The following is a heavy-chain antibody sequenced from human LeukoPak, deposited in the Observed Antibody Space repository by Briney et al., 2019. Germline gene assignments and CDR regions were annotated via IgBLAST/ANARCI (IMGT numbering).Heavy chain of an antibody. CDR3: ARDYCSSTSCLFDY. CDR1: GFTSSSYG. D-gene: IGHD2-2*01. CDR2: IWNDGSNK. Sequence: GRSLRLSCAASGFTSSSYGMHWVRQAPGQGLEWVAVIWNDGSNKYYVDSVKGRFTISRDNSKNTPYLQMNSLRTEDTAVYYCARDYCSSTSCLFDYWGQGTLVTVSS. J-gene: IGHJ4*02. V-gene: IGHV3-33*01.